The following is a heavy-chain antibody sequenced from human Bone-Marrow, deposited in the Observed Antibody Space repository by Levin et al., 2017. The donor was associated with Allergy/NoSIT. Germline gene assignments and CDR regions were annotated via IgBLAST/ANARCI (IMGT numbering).Heavy chain of an antibody. CDR1: GFTFNNYA. Sequence: PGGSLRLSCIVSGFTFNNYAMAWVRQAPGRGPEWVSGISASGGTKFFADSVKGRCTISRDNSKDTLFLQMNSLRAEDTGMYYCAKAITVTKYYFDRWGQGTQVTVSS. J-gene: IGHJ4*02. V-gene: IGHV3-23*01. CDR2: ISASGGTK. CDR3: AKAITVTKYYFDR. D-gene: IGHD4-17*01.